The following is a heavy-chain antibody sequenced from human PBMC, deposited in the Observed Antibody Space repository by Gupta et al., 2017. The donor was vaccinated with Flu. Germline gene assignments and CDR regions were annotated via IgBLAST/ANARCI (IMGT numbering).Heavy chain of an antibody. J-gene: IGHJ3*02. CDR1: GFSFSSAY. D-gene: IGHD3-10*01. V-gene: IGHV3-15*01. CDR2: LKSEADGGTA. Sequence: EVQLVESGGGWVKPGGSLSLSCAASGFSFSSAYMNWVRQAPGKGLEWVGRLKSEADGGTADYAPPVKGRFTISRDDSKNTLWLQMNSLRTEDTAVYYCTTDSSGGITFDIWGQGTPVTVST. CDR3: TTDSSGGITFDI.